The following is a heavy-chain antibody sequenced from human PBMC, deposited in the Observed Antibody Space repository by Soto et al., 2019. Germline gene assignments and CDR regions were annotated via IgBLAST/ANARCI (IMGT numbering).Heavy chain of an antibody. J-gene: IGHJ6*02. CDR1: GITFSSYR. CDR2: ISSSSSYI. Sequence: GGSLRLSCEASGITFSSYRMNWVRQALGKGEEWVSSISSSSSYIYYADSVKGRFPISRDNAKNSLYLQMNSLRAEDTAGYYCARDLAYYDRSGDYHYGMDVWGQGTTVPVSS. V-gene: IGHV3-21*01. D-gene: IGHD3-22*01. CDR3: ARDLAYYDRSGDYHYGMDV.